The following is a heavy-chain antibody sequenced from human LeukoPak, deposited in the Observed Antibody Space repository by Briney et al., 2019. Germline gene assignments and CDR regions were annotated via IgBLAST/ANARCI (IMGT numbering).Heavy chain of an antibody. CDR2: IYYSGST. CDR1: GGSISSSSYY. D-gene: IGHD6-19*01. Sequence: SETLSLTCTVSGGSISSSSYYWGWIRQPPGKVLEWIGNIYYSGSTYYNPSLKSRVTISVDTSKNQFSLKLTSVTAADTAVYYCARHASVSGNWPRPLDSWGQGSLVTVSS. V-gene: IGHV4-39*01. J-gene: IGHJ4*02. CDR3: ARHASVSGNWPRPLDS.